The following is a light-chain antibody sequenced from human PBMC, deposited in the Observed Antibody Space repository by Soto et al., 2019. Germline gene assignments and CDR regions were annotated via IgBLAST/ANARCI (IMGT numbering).Light chain of an antibody. CDR1: SNDVGNYIY. V-gene: IGLV2-14*01. CDR3: TSYTSSSTPFV. J-gene: IGLJ1*01. CDR2: EVS. Sequence: QSALTQPASVSGSPGQSITISCTGTSNDVGNYIYVSWFQHHPGKAPKLLIYEVSYRPSGVSNRLSASKSGNTASLTISGLQAEDEADYYCTSYTSSSTPFVFGTGTKVTVL.